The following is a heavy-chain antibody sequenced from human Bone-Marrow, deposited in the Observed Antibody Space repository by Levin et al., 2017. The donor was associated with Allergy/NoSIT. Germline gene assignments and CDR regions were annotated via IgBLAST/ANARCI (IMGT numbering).Heavy chain of an antibody. Sequence: SQTLSLTCTVSGGSIGSSSYYWGWIRQPPGKGLEWVGSIYYTGGAYYNPSLKSRLTISVDTSKNQFSVKLTSVTAADTAVYYCARRFAASSNWDFDYWGRGSLVTVSS. V-gene: IGHV4-39*01. J-gene: IGHJ4*02. CDR1: GGSIGSSSYY. D-gene: IGHD4-11*01. CDR3: ARRFAASSNWDFDY. CDR2: IYYTGGA.